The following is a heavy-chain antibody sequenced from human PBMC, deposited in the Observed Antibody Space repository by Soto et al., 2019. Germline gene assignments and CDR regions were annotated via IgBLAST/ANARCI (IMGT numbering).Heavy chain of an antibody. J-gene: IGHJ6*02. Sequence: SLTCTVNRGSLSGYYWSWIRQSPGKGLEWIGEINHRGSSDYNPSLKSRVTLSIDASMNHVTLELTSVTAADTAVYYCARADNRNWIYGVDIWCQETAVTVSS. CDR1: RGSLSGYY. D-gene: IGHD1-1*01. V-gene: IGHV4-34*01. CDR2: INHRGSS. CDR3: ARADNRNWIYGVDI.